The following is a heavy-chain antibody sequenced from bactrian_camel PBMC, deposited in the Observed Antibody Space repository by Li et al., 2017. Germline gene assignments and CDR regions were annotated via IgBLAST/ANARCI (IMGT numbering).Heavy chain of an antibody. CDR1: ETRYC. J-gene: IGHJ6*01. CDR2: MDSLGRT. CDR3: AGEQYGGCRASAAFGV. Sequence: HVQLVESGGGSVQPGESLRLTCTFSETRYCMGWFRQPPGKDREGVAVMDSLGRTEYADSVNGRFTISKGSRKTILYLEMHDLKPEDTAVYYCAGEQYGGCRASAAFGVWGQGTQVTVS. V-gene: IGHV3S53*01. D-gene: IGHD6*01.